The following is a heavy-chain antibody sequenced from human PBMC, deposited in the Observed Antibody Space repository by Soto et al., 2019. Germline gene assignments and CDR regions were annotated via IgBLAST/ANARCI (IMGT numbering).Heavy chain of an antibody. V-gene: IGHV4-61*08. CDR2: IYYSGST. Sequence: SAPLSLSFSVSGDSVPTGAYYWCWIRQPPGKGLEWIGYIYYSGSTNYRPSLKSRVTISMDTSKNQFSLKLTSVTAADTAVYYCARGSHSSGWYLVYWGQGTLVT. CDR1: GDSVPTGAYY. CDR3: ARGSHSSGWYLVY. J-gene: IGHJ4*02. D-gene: IGHD6-19*01.